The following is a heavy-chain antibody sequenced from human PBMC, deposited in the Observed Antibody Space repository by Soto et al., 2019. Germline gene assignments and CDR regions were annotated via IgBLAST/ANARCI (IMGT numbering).Heavy chain of an antibody. CDR3: ARAPYDFWSGYYHKWFDP. V-gene: IGHV4-30-2*01. CDR2: IYHSGST. J-gene: IGHJ5*02. Sequence: SETLSLTCAVSGGSISSGGYSWSWIRQPPGKGLEWIGYIYHSGSTYYNPSLKSRVTISVDRSKNQFSLKLSSVTAADTAVYYCARAPYDFWSGYYHKWFDPWGQGTLVTVSS. CDR1: GGSISSGGYS. D-gene: IGHD3-3*01.